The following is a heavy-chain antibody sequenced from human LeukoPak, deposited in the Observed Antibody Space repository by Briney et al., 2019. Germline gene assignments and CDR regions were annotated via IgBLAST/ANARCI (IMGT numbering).Heavy chain of an antibody. V-gene: IGHV3-30*18. CDR3: AKVSCSSTSCYISYYYYGMDV. CDR2: ISYDGSNK. Sequence: GGSLRLYCAASGFTFSSYGMHWGRQAPGKGLEWVAVISYDGSNKYYADSVKGRFTISRDNSKNTLYLQMNSLRAEDTAVYYCAKVSCSSTSCYISYYYYGMDVWGQGTTVTVSS. J-gene: IGHJ6*02. CDR1: GFTFSSYG. D-gene: IGHD2-2*02.